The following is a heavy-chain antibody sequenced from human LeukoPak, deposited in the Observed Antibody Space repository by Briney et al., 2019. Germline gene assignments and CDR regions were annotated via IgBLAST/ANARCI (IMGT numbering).Heavy chain of an antibody. CDR2: IYYSGST. CDR1: GGSISSYY. V-gene: IGHV4-59*08. D-gene: IGHD3-9*01. Sequence: SETLSLTCTVSGGSISSYYWSWIRQPPGKGLEWIGYIYYSGSTNYNPSLKSRVTISVDTSKNQFSLTLSSVTAADTAVYYCASSDYDILTGYSSGWFDPWGQGTLVTVSS. CDR3: ASSDYDILTGYSSGWFDP. J-gene: IGHJ5*02.